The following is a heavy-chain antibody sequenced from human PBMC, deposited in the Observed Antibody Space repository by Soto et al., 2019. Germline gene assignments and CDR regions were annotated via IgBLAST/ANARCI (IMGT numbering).Heavy chain of an antibody. Sequence: QVQLVESGGGVVQPGRCLRLSCAASGFTFSNYGMHWVRQAPGKGLEWVAVIWNDGDKKYYEDSVKGRFTISRDNSDNTLFLQMNSLTAEDSAVYYCVRGGKTAGAFDIWGQGTMVTVSS. J-gene: IGHJ3*02. D-gene: IGHD3-16*01. V-gene: IGHV3-33*01. CDR2: IWNDGDKK. CDR3: VRGGKTAGAFDI. CDR1: GFTFSNYG.